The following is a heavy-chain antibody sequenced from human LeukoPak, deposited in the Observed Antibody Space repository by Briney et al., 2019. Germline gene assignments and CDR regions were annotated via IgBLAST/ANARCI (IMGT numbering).Heavy chain of an antibody. CDR1: GGSISSYY. D-gene: IGHD5-24*01. CDR2: IYYSGST. J-gene: IGHJ6*03. Sequence: PSETLSLTCTVSGGSISSYYWSWLRQPPGKGLEWIGYIYYSGSTNYNPSLKSRVTISVDTSKNQFSLKLGSVTAADTAVYYCARVRDGYNYYYYYYMDVWGKGTTVTVSS. V-gene: IGHV4-59*01. CDR3: ARVRDGYNYYYYYYMDV.